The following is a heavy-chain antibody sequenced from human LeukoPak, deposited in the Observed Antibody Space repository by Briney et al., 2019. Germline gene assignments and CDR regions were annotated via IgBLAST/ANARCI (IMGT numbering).Heavy chain of an antibody. D-gene: IGHD5-24*01. CDR3: ANGRWLQPADY. V-gene: IGHV3-21*01. Sequence: PGGSLRLSCAASGFAFSSYSMAWVRQAPGKGLEWVSSIDTTSTYIFYGDSVKGRFTISRDNAKNSLCLQMNSLRAEDTAVYYCANGRWLQPADYWGQGTLVTVSS. CDR2: IDTTSTYI. J-gene: IGHJ4*02. CDR1: GFAFSSYS.